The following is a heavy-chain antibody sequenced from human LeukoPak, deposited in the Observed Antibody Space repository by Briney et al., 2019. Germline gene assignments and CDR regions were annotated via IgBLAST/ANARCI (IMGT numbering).Heavy chain of an antibody. CDR2: IYYSGST. Sequence: KPSETLSLTCTVSGGSISSYYWSWIRQPPGKGLEWIGYIYYSGSTNYNPSLKSRVTISVDRSKNQFSLKLSSVTAADTAVYYCARGRRPYYFDYWGQGTLVTVSS. CDR3: ARGRRPYYFDY. V-gene: IGHV4-59*12. J-gene: IGHJ4*02. CDR1: GGSISSYY.